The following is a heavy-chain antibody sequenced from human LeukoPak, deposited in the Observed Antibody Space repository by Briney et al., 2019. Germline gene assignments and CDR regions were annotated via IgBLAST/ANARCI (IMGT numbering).Heavy chain of an antibody. Sequence: GGSLRLSCAASGFTFTSYWMHWVRQAPGKGLVWVSRISPDGSTTGHADSVKGRFTTSRDNAKNTLFLQMNSLRAEDTAVYYCTRDFDFSSAIWGQGTLVTVSS. CDR3: TRDFDFSSAI. V-gene: IGHV3-74*01. CDR1: GFTFTSYW. D-gene: IGHD3-3*01. CDR2: ISPDGSTT. J-gene: IGHJ4*02.